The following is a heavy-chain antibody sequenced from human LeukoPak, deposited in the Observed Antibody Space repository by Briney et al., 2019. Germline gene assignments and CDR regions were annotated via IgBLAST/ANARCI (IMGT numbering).Heavy chain of an antibody. CDR3: ARSDVGDYSDY. V-gene: IGHV3-23*01. D-gene: IGHD1-26*01. CDR2: ISSTGGTT. J-gene: IGHJ4*02. Sequence: PGGSLRLSCAASGITFSSYGMSWVRQAPGKGLEWVSSISSTGGTTYYADSVKGRFTISRDNAKNSLYLQMNSLRAEDTAVYYCARSDVGDYSDYWGQGTLVTVSS. CDR1: GITFSSYG.